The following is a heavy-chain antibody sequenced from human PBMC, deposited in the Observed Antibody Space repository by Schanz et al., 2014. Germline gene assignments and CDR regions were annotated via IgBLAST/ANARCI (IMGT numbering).Heavy chain of an antibody. Sequence: EVQLVESGGGLVQPGGSLRLSCAASGFSFSNYWMHWVRQGPGSGLVWVSHINNAGSDTTYADSVKGRFTISRDNTRNTLYLQMNSLRAEDTAVYYCARGAGGLDTWGQGTPVTVSS. CDR2: INNAGSDT. CDR3: ARGAGGLDT. V-gene: IGHV3-74*01. J-gene: IGHJ5*02. D-gene: IGHD3-16*01. CDR1: GFSFSNYW.